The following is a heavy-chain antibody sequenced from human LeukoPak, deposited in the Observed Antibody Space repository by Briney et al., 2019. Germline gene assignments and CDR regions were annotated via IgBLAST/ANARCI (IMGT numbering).Heavy chain of an antibody. D-gene: IGHD3-3*01. CDR1: GFTVSSNY. CDR3: AKDRRRITIFGVVTGRGYYFDY. Sequence: GGSLRLXCAASGFTVSSNYMSWVRQAPGKGLEWVSVIYSGGSTYYADSVKGRFTISRDNSKNTLYLQMNSLRAEDTAVYYCAKDRRRITIFGVVTGRGYYFDYWGQGTLVTVSS. CDR2: IYSGGST. V-gene: IGHV3-53*01. J-gene: IGHJ4*02.